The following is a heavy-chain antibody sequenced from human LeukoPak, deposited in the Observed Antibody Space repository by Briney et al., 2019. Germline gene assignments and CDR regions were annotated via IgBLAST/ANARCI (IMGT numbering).Heavy chain of an antibody. J-gene: IGHJ6*03. CDR3: ARDSYGGGGYYYYYMDV. Sequence: GGSLRLSCAASGFTFSSYSMNWVRQAPGKGLEWVSYISSSSSTIYYADSVKGRFTISRDNAKNSLYLQMNSLRAEDTAVYYCARDSYGGGGYYYYYMDVWGKGTTVTVSS. CDR1: GFTFSSYS. CDR2: ISSSSSTI. D-gene: IGHD5-18*01. V-gene: IGHV3-48*01.